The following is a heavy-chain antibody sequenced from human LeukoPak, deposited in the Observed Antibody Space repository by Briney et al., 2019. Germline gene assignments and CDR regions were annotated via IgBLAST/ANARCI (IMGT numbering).Heavy chain of an antibody. V-gene: IGHV1-46*01. J-gene: IGHJ4*02. CDR1: GYTFTSNY. Sequence: ASVKVSCKAFGYTFTSNYMHWVRQAPGQGPEWMGVISPSGGSTTYAQKLQGRVTLTRDMSTSTDYLELSSLRSEDTAVYYCAREDEDYGDFNWGQGTLVTVSS. D-gene: IGHD4-17*01. CDR2: ISPSGGST. CDR3: AREDEDYGDFN.